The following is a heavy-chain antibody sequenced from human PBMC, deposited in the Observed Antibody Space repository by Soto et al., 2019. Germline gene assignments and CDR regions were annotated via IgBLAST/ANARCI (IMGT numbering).Heavy chain of an antibody. Sequence: SETLSLTCAVSGGSISSGGYSWSWIRQPPGKGLEWIGYIYHSGSTYYNPSLKSRVTISVDRSKNQFSLKLSSVTAADTAVYYCARVVDGDFDYWGQGTLVTVSS. CDR3: ARVVDGDFDY. V-gene: IGHV4-30-2*01. CDR1: GGSISSGGYS. CDR2: IYHSGST. D-gene: IGHD2-15*01. J-gene: IGHJ4*02.